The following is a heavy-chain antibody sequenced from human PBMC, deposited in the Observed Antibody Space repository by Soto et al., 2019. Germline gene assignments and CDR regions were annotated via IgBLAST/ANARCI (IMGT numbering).Heavy chain of an antibody. D-gene: IGHD4-17*01. CDR1: GGSISSGGYY. CDR3: ARDHYGDPNWFDP. J-gene: IGHJ5*02. V-gene: IGHV4-31*03. CDR2: IYYSGST. Sequence: SETLSLTCTVSGGSISSGGYYWSWIRQHPGKGLEWIGYIYYSGSTYYNPSLKSRVTISVDTSKNQFSLKLSSVTAADTAVYYCARDHYGDPNWFDPWGQGTLVTSPQ.